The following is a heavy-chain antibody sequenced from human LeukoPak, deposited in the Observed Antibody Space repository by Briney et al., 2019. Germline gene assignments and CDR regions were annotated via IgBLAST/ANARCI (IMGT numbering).Heavy chain of an antibody. D-gene: IGHD1-1*01. J-gene: IGHJ6*03. V-gene: IGHV3-48*01. CDR2: ISSSSSTI. Sequence: PGGSLRLSCAASGFTFSSYSMNWVRQAPGKGLEWVSYISSSSSTIYYADSVKGRFTISRDNGKNSLYLQMNSLRAEDTALYYCAKGNAYSDYYMDVWGKGTTVTVSS. CDR3: AKGNAYSDYYMDV. CDR1: GFTFSSYS.